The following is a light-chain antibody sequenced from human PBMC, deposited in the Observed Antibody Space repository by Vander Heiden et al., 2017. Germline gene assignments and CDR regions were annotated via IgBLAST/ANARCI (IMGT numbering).Light chain of an antibody. CDR1: QSVSSN. V-gene: IGKV3-15*01. CDR2: GAS. J-gene: IGKJ1*01. CDR3: QQYNNWQT. Sequence: EIVMTQSPATLSVSPGERATLSCRASQSVSSNLAWYPQKPGQAPRLLIYGASTRATGIPARFSGSGSGTEFTLTISSLQSEDFAVYYCQQYNNWQTFGQGTKVEIK.